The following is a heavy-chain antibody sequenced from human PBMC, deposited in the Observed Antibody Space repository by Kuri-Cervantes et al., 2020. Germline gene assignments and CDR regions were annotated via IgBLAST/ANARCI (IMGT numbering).Heavy chain of an antibody. CDR3: ARDPEVYYLDV. Sequence: ASVKVSCKVSGYTLTELSMHWVRQAPGEGLEWMGGFDPEDGETIYAQKFRGRVTITRDTSASTAYMELSSLRSEDTAVYYCARDPEVYYLDVWGKGTTVTVSS. D-gene: IGHD1-14*01. CDR2: FDPEDGET. J-gene: IGHJ6*03. CDR1: GYTLTELS. V-gene: IGHV1-24*01.